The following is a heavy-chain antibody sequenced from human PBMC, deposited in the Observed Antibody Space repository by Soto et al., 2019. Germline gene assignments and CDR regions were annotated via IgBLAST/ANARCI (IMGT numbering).Heavy chain of an antibody. CDR3: ASGYDILTGYPRGDYYGMDV. V-gene: IGHV4-59*04. CDR1: GGSISSYY. CDR2: IFYSGST. D-gene: IGHD3-9*01. Sequence: SETLSLTCTVSGGSISSYYWSWIRQPPGKGLEWIGYIFYSGSTYYNPSLKSRVTISVDTSKNQFSLKLSSVTAADTAVYYCASGYDILTGYPRGDYYGMDVWGQGTTVTVSS. J-gene: IGHJ6*02.